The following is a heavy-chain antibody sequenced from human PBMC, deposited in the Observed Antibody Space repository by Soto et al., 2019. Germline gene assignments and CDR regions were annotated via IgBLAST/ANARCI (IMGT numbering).Heavy chain of an antibody. V-gene: IGHV1-18*01. CDR2: ISGYKSHK. Sequence: ASVKVSSKASGYSFTGYGISWVRQAPGQRLEWEGKISGYKSHKDYAQKEKGRVSMTTDTSTNKAYMEMRSLRSDDTAKYYCARVLQWSTPDYWGQGSLVTVSS. J-gene: IGHJ4*02. CDR3: ARVLQWSTPDY. D-gene: IGHD6-19*01. CDR1: GYSFTGYG.